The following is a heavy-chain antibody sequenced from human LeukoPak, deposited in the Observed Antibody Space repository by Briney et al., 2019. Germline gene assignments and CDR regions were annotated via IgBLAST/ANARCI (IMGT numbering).Heavy chain of an antibody. J-gene: IGHJ4*02. CDR2: IYYSGST. V-gene: IGHV4-59*01. Sequence: SETLSLTCTVSGGSISSYYWSWIRQPPGKGLEWIGYIYYSGSTNYNPSLKSRVTISVDTSKNQFSLKLSSVTAADTAVYYCARGSTGNMVTIFVFDYWGQGTLVTVSS. CDR3: ARGSTGNMVTIFVFDY. CDR1: GGSISSYY. D-gene: IGHD3-3*01.